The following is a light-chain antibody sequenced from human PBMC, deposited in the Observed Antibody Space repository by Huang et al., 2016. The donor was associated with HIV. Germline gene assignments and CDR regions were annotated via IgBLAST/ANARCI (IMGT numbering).Light chain of an antibody. V-gene: IGKV3-15*01. CDR1: QSVSSN. CDR2: GAS. Sequence: EIVMTQSPATLSVSPGEGATLSCRASQSVSSNLAWYQQKPGQAPRLLIYGASTRVTGIPARFSGSGSGTEFTLTISSLQPEDSAVYYCQYYNNWPPFLTFGGGTKVEIK. J-gene: IGKJ4*01. CDR3: QYYNNWPPFLT.